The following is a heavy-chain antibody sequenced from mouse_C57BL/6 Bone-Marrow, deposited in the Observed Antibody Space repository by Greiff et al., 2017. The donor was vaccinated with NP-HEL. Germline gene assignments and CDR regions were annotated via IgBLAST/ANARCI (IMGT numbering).Heavy chain of an antibody. D-gene: IGHD1-1*01. J-gene: IGHJ3*01. CDR1: GFNIKDDY. CDR3: TTLITTVGAY. CDR2: IDPENGDT. V-gene: IGHV14-4*01. Sequence: VQLKESGAELVRPGASVKLSCTASGFNIKDDYMHWVKQRPEQGLEWIGWIDPENGDTEYASKFQGKATITADTSSNTAYLQLSSLTSEDTAVYYCTTLITTVGAYWGQGTLVTVSA.